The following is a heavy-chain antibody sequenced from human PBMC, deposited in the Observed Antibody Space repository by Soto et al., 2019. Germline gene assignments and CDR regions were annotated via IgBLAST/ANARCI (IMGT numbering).Heavy chain of an antibody. CDR3: ARDAYPQSGLWFGELFRQNWFDP. J-gene: IGHJ5*02. V-gene: IGHV1-18*01. D-gene: IGHD3-10*01. CDR2: ISAYNGNT. Sequence: QVQLVQSGAEVKKPGASVKVSCKASDYTFTSYGISWVRQAPGQGLVWMGWISAYNGNTNYAQKLQGRVTMTTDTSTSTAYMELRSLRSDDTAVYYCARDAYPQSGLWFGELFRQNWFDPWGQGTLVTVSS. CDR1: DYTFTSYG.